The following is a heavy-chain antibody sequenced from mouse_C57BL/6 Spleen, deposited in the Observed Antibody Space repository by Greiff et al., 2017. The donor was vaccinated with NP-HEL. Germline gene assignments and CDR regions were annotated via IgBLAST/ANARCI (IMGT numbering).Heavy chain of an antibody. D-gene: IGHD2-2*01. CDR3: ARVGVTTAY. Sequence: VQLQQSGAELVRPGSSVKLSCKASGYTFTSYWMHWVKQRPIQGLEWIGNIDPSDSETHYNQKFKDKATLTVDKSSSTAYMQLSSLTSEDSAVYYCARVGVTTAYGGQGTLVTVSA. V-gene: IGHV1-52*01. CDR2: IDPSDSET. J-gene: IGHJ3*01. CDR1: GYTFTSYW.